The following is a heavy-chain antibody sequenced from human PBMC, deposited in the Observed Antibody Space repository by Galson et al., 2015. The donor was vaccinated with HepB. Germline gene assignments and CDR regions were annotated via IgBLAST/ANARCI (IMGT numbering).Heavy chain of an antibody. J-gene: IGHJ5*01. CDR3: ARVRTTLVREVITNNWFDS. CDR1: EFTVSDYY. D-gene: IGHD3-10*01. V-gene: IGHV3-11*06. Sequence: SLRLSCAASEFTVSDYYMSWIRQAPGKGLEWVSYISASSTYTNYADSVKGRFTISRDNAKNSLYLQMNGLRAEDTAVYYCARVRTTLVREVITNNWFDSWGQGTLVTVSS. CDR2: ISASSTYT.